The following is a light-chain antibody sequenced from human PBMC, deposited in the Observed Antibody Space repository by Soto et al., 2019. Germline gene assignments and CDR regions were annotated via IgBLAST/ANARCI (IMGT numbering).Light chain of an antibody. CDR3: QQYHTWPIT. Sequence: DIVMTQSPATLSVAPGERVTFSCRASQGVSRKLAWYQHKPGQAPRLLISGASTGATGIPARFSGSGSGTEFTLTISSLQSEDCAIYYCQQYHTWPITFGGETKVDI. V-gene: IGKV3-15*01. CDR2: GAS. J-gene: IGKJ4*01. CDR1: QGVSRK.